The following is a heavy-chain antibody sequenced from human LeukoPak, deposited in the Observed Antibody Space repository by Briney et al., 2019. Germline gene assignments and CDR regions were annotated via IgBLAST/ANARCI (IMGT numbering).Heavy chain of an antibody. CDR1: GFTFSSYS. CDR3: AREEGSGWYNWFDP. V-gene: IGHV3-21*01. CDR2: ISSSSSYI. D-gene: IGHD6-19*01. J-gene: IGHJ5*02. Sequence: GGSLRLSCAASGFTFSSYSMNWVRQAPGKGLEWVSSISSSSSYIYYADSVKGRFTISRDNAKNSLYLQMNSLRAEDTAVYYCAREEGSGWYNWFDPWGQGTLVTVSP.